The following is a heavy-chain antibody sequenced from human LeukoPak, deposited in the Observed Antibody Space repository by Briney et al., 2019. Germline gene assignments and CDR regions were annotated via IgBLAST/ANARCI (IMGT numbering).Heavy chain of an antibody. J-gene: IGHJ4*02. CDR3: ARVETSAAGEDY. CDR2: ISSSSSYI. D-gene: IGHD6-13*01. V-gene: IGHV3-21*01. Sequence: GGSLRLSCAASGFTFSSYSMNWVRQAPGKGLEWVSSISSSSSYIYYADSVKGRFTISRDNAKNSLYLQMNSLRAEDTAVYYCARVETSAAGEDYWGQGTLVTVSS. CDR1: GFTFSSYS.